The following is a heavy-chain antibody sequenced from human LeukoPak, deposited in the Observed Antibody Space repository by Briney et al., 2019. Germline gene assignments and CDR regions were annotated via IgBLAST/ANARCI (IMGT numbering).Heavy chain of an antibody. J-gene: IGHJ4*02. CDR2: IYSHNGGT. V-gene: IGHV1-2*02. D-gene: IGHD2-8*01. CDR3: ARGAVCFGDY. CDR1: GYKFTVDY. Sequence: ASVKVSCKSSGYKFTVDYIHWVRQAPGQGREWMGWIYSHNGGTHYAQKFQGRVTMTRDTSTSTAYMEVSGLRLDDTAVYYWARGAVCFGDYWAQETLVTVSA.